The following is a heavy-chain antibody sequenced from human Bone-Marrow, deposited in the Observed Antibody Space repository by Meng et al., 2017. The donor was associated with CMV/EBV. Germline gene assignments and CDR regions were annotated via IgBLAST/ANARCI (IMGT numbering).Heavy chain of an antibody. CDR3: ARFQRCSSTSCPRGMDV. J-gene: IGHJ6*02. CDR1: GFTFSSYW. V-gene: IGHV3-74*01. CDR2: INSDGSST. Sequence: GESLKISCAASGFTFSSYWMHWVRQAPGKGLVWVSRINSDGSSTSYADSVKGRFTISRDNSKNTLYLQMNSLRAEDTAVYYCARFQRCSSTSCPRGMDVWGQGTTVTVSS. D-gene: IGHD2-2*01.